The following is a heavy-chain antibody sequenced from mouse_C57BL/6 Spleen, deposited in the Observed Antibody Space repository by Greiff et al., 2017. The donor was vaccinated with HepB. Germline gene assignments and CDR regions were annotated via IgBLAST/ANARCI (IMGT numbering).Heavy chain of an antibody. D-gene: IGHD2-1*01. CDR1: GYSFTGYF. CDR2: INPYNGDT. CDR3: ARSGWGNLSAWFAY. J-gene: IGHJ3*01. V-gene: IGHV1-20*01. Sequence: EVQLQQSGPELVKPGDSVKISCKASGYSFTGYFINWVMQSHGKSLEWIGRINPYNGDTFYNQKFKGKATLTVDKSSSTAHMELRSLTSDDSAVYYCARSGWGNLSAWFAYWGQGTLVTVSA.